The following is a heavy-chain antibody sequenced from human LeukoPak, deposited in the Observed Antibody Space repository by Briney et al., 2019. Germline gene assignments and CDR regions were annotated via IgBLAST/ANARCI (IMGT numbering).Heavy chain of an antibody. Sequence: GGSLRLSCAASGFTFISYAMSWVRQAPVKGLEWVSIISGSGGSTYYADSVKGRFTISRDNSKNTLYLQMNSLRAEDTAVYYCAKDWDDYYGSGNTFDYWGQGTLVTVSS. V-gene: IGHV3-23*01. J-gene: IGHJ4*02. CDR1: GFTFISYA. CDR2: ISGSGGST. D-gene: IGHD3-10*01. CDR3: AKDWDDYYGSGNTFDY.